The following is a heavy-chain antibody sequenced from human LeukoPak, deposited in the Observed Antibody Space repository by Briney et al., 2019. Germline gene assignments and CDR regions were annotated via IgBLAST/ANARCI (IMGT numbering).Heavy chain of an antibody. V-gene: IGHV1-69*06. CDR1: GAAVSAYG. Sequence: SVKVSCKAPGAAVSAYGISWVRQAPGQGLQWMGRIIPIYGTTTYAQEFQGRDTITADISTTTAYLELTSLTSEDTALYFCASNTPPKAARPGYFDFWGQGTLVTVSS. D-gene: IGHD6-6*01. CDR2: IIPIYGTT. J-gene: IGHJ4*02. CDR3: ASNTPPKAARPGYFDF.